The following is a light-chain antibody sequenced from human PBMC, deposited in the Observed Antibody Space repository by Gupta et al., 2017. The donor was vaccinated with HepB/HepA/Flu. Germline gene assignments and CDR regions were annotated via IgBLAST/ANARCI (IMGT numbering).Light chain of an antibody. V-gene: IGLV3-25*03. CDR1: TLSRQY. CDR3: QSLDASGRV. CDR2: QDK. Sequence: SDELTQPPSVSVSPGQTARITCSGDTLSRQYTYWYQQRPGQAPILIIFQDKERPPGIPERFSASSSGTTASLTISDVQSEDAADYFCQSLDASGRVFGGGTKLTGL. J-gene: IGLJ3*02.